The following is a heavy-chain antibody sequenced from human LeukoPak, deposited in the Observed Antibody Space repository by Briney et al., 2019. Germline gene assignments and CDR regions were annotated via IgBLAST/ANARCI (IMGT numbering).Heavy chain of an antibody. V-gene: IGHV5-51*01. CDR1: GYSFTSYW. CDR2: IYPDDSDT. J-gene: IGHJ4*02. Sequence: GESLKISCKGSGYSFTSYWIGWVRQMPGKGLEWMGIIYPDDSDTRYSPSFQGQVTISADKSIRTAYLHWSSLKASDTAIYYCARHFGNWKNFDFWGRGTLVTVSS. D-gene: IGHD1-1*01. CDR3: ARHFGNWKNFDF.